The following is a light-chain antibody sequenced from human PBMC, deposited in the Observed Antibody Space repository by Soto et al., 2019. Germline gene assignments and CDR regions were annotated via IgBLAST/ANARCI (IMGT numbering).Light chain of an antibody. CDR2: DVS. CDR3: SSYAGSNNLV. V-gene: IGLV2-8*01. CDR1: SSDVGGYNY. J-gene: IGLJ2*01. Sequence: QSALTQPPSASWSPGQSVTISCTGTSSDVGGYNYVSWYQQHPGKAPKLMIYDVSQRPSGVPDRFSGSKSGNTASLTVSGLQAEDEADYYCSSYAGSNNLVFGGGTKLTVL.